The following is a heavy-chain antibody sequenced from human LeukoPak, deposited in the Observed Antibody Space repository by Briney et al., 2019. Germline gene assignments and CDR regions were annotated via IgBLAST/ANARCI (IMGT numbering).Heavy chain of an antibody. D-gene: IGHD3-3*01. V-gene: IGHV4-4*02. CDR3: AKLGNYDLMIDY. CDR2: IYHSGFT. Sequence: SGTLSLTCAVSGGSISSSNWWSWVRQPPGKGLEWIGKIYHSGFTNYNPSLKSRVTISVDKSKNQFSLKLSSVTAADTAVYYCAKLGNYDLMIDYWGQGTLVTVSS. J-gene: IGHJ4*02. CDR1: GGSISSSNW.